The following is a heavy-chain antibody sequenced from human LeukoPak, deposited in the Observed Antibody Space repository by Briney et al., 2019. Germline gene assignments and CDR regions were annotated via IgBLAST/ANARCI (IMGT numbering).Heavy chain of an antibody. D-gene: IGHD1-14*01. CDR1: GFTFSSYS. Sequence: GGSLRLSCAASGFTFSSYSMNWVGQAPGKGLEWVSSISSSSSYIYYADSVKGRFTISRDNAKNSLYLQMNSLRAEDTAVYYCAGGLVNQIDYWGQGTLVTVSS. J-gene: IGHJ4*02. V-gene: IGHV3-21*01. CDR3: AGGLVNQIDY. CDR2: ISSSSSYI.